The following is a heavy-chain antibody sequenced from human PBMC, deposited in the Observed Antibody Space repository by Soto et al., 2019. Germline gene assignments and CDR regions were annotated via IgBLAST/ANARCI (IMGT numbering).Heavy chain of an antibody. V-gene: IGHV3-74*01. CDR2: IDSGGRGT. J-gene: IGHJ4*02. Sequence: EVQLVESGGGLVQPGGSLRLSCAASGLTLTNHWMHWVRQDPGKGLVWVSRIDSGGRGTSYADSVKGRFTISRDIAKNTLYLQMNSLRVEDTAVYYCTTVCDFRGQGTLVSVSS. CDR3: TTVCDF. CDR1: GLTLTNHW.